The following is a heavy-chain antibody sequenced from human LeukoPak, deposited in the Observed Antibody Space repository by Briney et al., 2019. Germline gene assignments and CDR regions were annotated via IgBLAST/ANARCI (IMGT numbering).Heavy chain of an antibody. CDR1: GFTFSDYY. CDR3: ARDISHSSSWYEYYYYGMDV. V-gene: IGHV3-11*05. D-gene: IGHD6-13*01. CDR2: ISSSSSYT. Sequence: RGGSLRLSCAASGFTFSDYYMSWIRQAPGKGLEWVSYISSSSSYTNYADSVKGRFTISRDNAKNSLYLQMNSLRAEDTAVYYCARDISHSSSWYEYYYYGMDVWGQGTTVTVSS. J-gene: IGHJ6*02.